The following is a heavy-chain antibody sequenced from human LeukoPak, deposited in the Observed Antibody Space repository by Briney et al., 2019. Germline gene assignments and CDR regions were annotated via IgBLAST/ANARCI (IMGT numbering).Heavy chain of an antibody. V-gene: IGHV4-61*02. CDR1: GGSISSGSYY. D-gene: IGHD2-2*01. CDR2: IYTSGST. J-gene: IGHJ5*02. Sequence: PSQTLSLTCTLSGGSISSGSYYWSWIRQPAGKRLEWIGRIYTSGSTNYNPSLKSRVTISIDTSKNQFSLKLSSVTAADTAVYYCATYQPAGFVPWGQGTLVTVSS. CDR3: ATYQPAGFVP.